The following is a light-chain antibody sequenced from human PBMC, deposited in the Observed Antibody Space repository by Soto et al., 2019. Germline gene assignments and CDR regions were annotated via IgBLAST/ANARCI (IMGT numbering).Light chain of an antibody. CDR3: QQRSNWPPIT. CDR2: GAS. CDR1: QSIDSNY. Sequence: EIVLTQSPGTLSLSTGQRATLSCRPSQSIDSNYLAWYQQKPGQAPRLLIYGASSRAAGIPARFSGSGSGTDFTLTISSLETEDFAVYYCQQRSNWPPITFGQGTRLEIK. V-gene: IGKV3D-20*02. J-gene: IGKJ5*01.